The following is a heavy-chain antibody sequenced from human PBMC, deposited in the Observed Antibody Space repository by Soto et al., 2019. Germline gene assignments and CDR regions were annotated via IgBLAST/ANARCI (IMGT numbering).Heavy chain of an antibody. J-gene: IGHJ4*02. D-gene: IGHD6-6*01. Sequence: GPSVKVSCKASGYTFTSYYMHWLRQAPGQGLEWMGWISGYNGNTMYAQKVQGRVTMTTDTSTSTVYMELRSLRSDDTALYYCARDGIAARPTPDYWGQGTQVTVSS. CDR3: ARDGIAARPTPDY. V-gene: IGHV1-18*04. CDR1: GYTFTSYY. CDR2: ISGYNGNT.